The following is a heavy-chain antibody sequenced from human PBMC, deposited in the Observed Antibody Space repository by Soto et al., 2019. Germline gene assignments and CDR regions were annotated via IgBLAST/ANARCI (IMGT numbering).Heavy chain of an antibody. CDR2: ISYDGSNK. D-gene: IGHD5-12*01. CDR3: AKELRDMTRRDPFDY. Sequence: GGSLRLSCAASGFTFSSYGMHWVRQAPGKGLEWAAVISYDGSNKYYADSVKGRFTISRDNSKNTLYLQMNSLRAEDTAVYYCAKELRDMTRRDPFDYWGQGTLVTVSS. J-gene: IGHJ4*02. V-gene: IGHV3-30*18. CDR1: GFTFSSYG.